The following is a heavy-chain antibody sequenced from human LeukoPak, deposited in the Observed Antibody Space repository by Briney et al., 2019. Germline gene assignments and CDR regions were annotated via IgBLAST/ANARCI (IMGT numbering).Heavy chain of an antibody. CDR3: ARANYYGSGKKDLDY. Sequence: ASVKVSCKASGYTFTTYDINWVRQATGQGLEWMGWMNPNSGNTGYAQKFQGRVTMTRNTSMSTAYMELNSLRSEDTAVYYCARANYYGSGKKDLDYWGQGTLVTISS. V-gene: IGHV1-8*01. J-gene: IGHJ4*02. D-gene: IGHD3-10*01. CDR1: GYTFTTYD. CDR2: MNPNSGNT.